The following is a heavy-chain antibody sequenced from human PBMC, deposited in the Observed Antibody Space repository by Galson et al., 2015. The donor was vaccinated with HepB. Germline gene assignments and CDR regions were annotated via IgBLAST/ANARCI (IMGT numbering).Heavy chain of an antibody. J-gene: IGHJ3*02. D-gene: IGHD3-16*01. CDR3: TTARRLRLNGAFEI. Sequence: SLRLSCAASGFTFSNAWMSWVRQAPGKGLEWVGRIKSKTDGGTTDYAAPVKGRFTISRDDSKNTLYLQMNSLKTEDTAVYYCTTARRLRLNGAFEIWGQGTMVTVSS. CDR1: GFTFSNAW. V-gene: IGHV3-15*01. CDR2: IKSKTDGGTT.